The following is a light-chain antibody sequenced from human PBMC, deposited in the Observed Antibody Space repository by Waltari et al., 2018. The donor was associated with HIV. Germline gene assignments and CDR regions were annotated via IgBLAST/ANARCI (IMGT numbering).Light chain of an antibody. J-gene: IGKJ3*01. V-gene: IGKV3-15*01. CDR2: GAS. CDR1: QSVSST. CDR3: QQYNNWPPEIT. Sequence: EIVMTQSPATLSVSPGERATLSCRASQSVSSTLAWYQQKPGQAPRLLVFGASARATGIPARFSGSGSGTEFTLTISSLQSEDFAVYYCQQYNNWPPEITFGPWTKVDIK.